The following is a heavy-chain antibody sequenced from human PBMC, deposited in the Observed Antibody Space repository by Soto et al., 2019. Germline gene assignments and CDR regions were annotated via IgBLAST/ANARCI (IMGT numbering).Heavy chain of an antibody. V-gene: IGHV4-34*01. CDR2: INHSGST. J-gene: IGHJ4*02. Sequence: PSETLSLTCAVYGGSFSGYYWSWIRQPPGKGLEWIGEINHSGSTNYNPSLKSRVTISVDTSKNQVVLTMTNMDPVDTATYYCARPIGWLQRAYYFDYWGQGTLVTVSS. CDR3: ARPIGWLQRAYYFDY. D-gene: IGHD2-15*01. CDR1: GGSFSGYY.